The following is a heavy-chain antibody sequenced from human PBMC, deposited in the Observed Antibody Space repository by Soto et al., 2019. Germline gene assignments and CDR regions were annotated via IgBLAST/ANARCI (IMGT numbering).Heavy chain of an antibody. CDR1: GYTFTDYY. V-gene: IGHV1-2*02. Sequence: GASVKVSCKASGYTFTDYYIYWVRQAPGQGLEWMGWINPNSGDTKYAQKFQDRVTMTRDTSISTAYMDLSTLRSADTAVYYCARDRHCSGGTCSGSIDYWGQGTLVTVSS. J-gene: IGHJ4*02. D-gene: IGHD2-15*01. CDR2: INPNSGDT. CDR3: ARDRHCSGGTCSGSIDY.